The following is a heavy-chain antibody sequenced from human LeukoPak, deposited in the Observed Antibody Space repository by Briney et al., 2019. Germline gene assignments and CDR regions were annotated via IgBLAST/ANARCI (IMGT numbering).Heavy chain of an antibody. Sequence: SETLSLTCTVSGGSIISSSYYWGWIRQPPGKGLEWIGSIYYSGSTYYNPSLKSRVTISVDTSKNQLSLKLSSVTAADTAVYYCASARTSSRSWFTFDYWGQGILVTVSS. CDR2: IYYSGST. J-gene: IGHJ4*02. CDR1: GGSIISSSYY. D-gene: IGHD6-13*01. V-gene: IGHV4-39*01. CDR3: ASARTSSRSWFTFDY.